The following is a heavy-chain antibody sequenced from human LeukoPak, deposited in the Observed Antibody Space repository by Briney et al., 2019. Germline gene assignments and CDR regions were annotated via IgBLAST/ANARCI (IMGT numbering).Heavy chain of an antibody. D-gene: IGHD6-13*01. V-gene: IGHV1-2*02. CDR3: ARDSSWPENYFDY. CDR1: GYTFTSYY. CDR2: INPNSGGT. Sequence: GASVKVSCKASGYTFTSYYMHWVRQAPGQGLEWMGWINPNSGGTNYAQKFQGRVTMTRDTSISTAYMELSRLRSDDTAVYYCARDSSWPENYFDYWGQGTLVTVSS. J-gene: IGHJ4*02.